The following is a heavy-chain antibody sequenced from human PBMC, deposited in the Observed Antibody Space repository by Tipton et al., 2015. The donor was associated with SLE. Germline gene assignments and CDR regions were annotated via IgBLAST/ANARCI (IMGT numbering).Heavy chain of an antibody. CDR3: ARWAGPTVNFDY. D-gene: IGHD4-11*01. J-gene: IGHJ4*02. CDR2: IYYSGST. V-gene: IGHV4-59*01. Sequence: LRLSCTVSGGSISSYYWSWIRQPPGKGLEWIGYIYYSGSTNYNPSLKSRVTISVDTSKNQFSLKLSSVTATDTAVYYCARWAGPTVNFDYWGQGTLVTVSS. CDR1: GGSISSYY.